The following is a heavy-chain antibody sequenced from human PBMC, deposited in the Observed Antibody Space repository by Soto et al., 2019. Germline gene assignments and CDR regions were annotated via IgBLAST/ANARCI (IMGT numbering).Heavy chain of an antibody. Sequence: PSETLSLTCTVSGGSISSYSWSWIRQPPGKGLEWIGYIYYSGSTNYNPSLKSRVTISVDTSKNQFSLKLSSVTAADTAVYYCARLGYCSSTSCSYYYYGMDVWGQGTTVTVSS. V-gene: IGHV4-59*08. CDR3: ARLGYCSSTSCSYYYYGMDV. J-gene: IGHJ6*02. CDR1: GGSISSYS. D-gene: IGHD2-2*01. CDR2: IYYSGST.